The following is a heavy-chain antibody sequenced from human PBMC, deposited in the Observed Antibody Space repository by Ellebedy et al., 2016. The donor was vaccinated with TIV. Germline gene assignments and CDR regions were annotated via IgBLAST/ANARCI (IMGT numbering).Heavy chain of an antibody. CDR2: IYTDGRT. V-gene: IGHV3-53*01. CDR3: ARGHTADYGDYFDY. CDR1: GFTVRSNY. D-gene: IGHD4-17*01. J-gene: IGHJ4*02. Sequence: PGGSLRLSCAASGFTVRSNYMSWVRQAPGKGLEWVSVIYTDGRTYYADSVEGRFTISRDNSRNTLSLQINSLRAEDTAVYYCARGHTADYGDYFDYWGQGTLVTVSS.